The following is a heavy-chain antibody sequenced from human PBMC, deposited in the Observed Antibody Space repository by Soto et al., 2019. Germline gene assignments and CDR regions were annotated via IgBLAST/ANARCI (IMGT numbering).Heavy chain of an antibody. CDR1: GGTFSSYT. D-gene: IGHD4-17*01. V-gene: IGHV1-69*02. Sequence: QVQLVQSGAEVKKPGSSVKVSCKASGGTFSSYTISWVRQAPGQGLEWMGRIIPILGIANYAQKFQGRVTITADKSTSTAYMELSSLRSEDTAVYYCARGSYGDYFSLRSFDYWGQGTLVTVSS. CDR3: ARGSYGDYFSLRSFDY. J-gene: IGHJ4*02. CDR2: IIPILGIA.